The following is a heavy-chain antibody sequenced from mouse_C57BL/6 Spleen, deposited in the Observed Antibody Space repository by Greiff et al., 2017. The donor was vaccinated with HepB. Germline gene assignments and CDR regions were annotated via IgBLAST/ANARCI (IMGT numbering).Heavy chain of an antibody. CDR2: IDPETGGT. CDR3: TGNYCAY. D-gene: IGHD2-1*01. CDR1: GYTFTDYE. V-gene: IGHV1-15*01. J-gene: IGHJ3*01. Sequence: VQLQESGAELVRPGASVTLSCKASGYTFTDYEMHWVKQTPVHGLEWIGAIDPETGGTAYNQKFKGKAILTADKSSSTAYMELRSLTSEDSAVYYCTGNYCAYWGQGTLVTVSA.